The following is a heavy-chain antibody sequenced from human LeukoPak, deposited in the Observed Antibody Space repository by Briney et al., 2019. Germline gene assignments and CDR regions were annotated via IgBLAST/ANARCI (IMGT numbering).Heavy chain of an antibody. D-gene: IGHD6-13*01. Sequence: GESLKISCKGSGYSFTSYWIGWVRQMPGKGLEWMGIIYPGASSARYSPSFQGQVTLSVDKSITTAYLQWSSLKASDTAMYYCARTLGGLAAAGIDYWGQETLVTVSS. CDR3: ARTLGGLAAAGIDY. J-gene: IGHJ4*02. CDR2: IYPGASSA. V-gene: IGHV5-51*01. CDR1: GYSFTSYW.